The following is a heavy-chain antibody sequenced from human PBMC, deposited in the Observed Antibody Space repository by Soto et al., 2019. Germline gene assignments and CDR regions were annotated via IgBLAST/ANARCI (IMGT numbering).Heavy chain of an antibody. CDR3: AKDPLRIQLWFGAVDY. J-gene: IGHJ4*02. CDR1: GFTFSSYG. D-gene: IGHD5-18*01. Sequence: QVQLVESGGGVVQPGRSLRLSCAASGFTFSSYGMHWVRQAPGKGLEWVAVISYDGSNKYYADSVKGRFTISRDNSKNTLYLQMNSLRAEDTAVYYCAKDPLRIQLWFGAVDYWGQGTLVTVSS. CDR2: ISYDGSNK. V-gene: IGHV3-30*18.